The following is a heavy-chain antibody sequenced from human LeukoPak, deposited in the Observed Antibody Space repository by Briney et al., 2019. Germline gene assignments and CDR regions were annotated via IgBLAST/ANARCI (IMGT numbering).Heavy chain of an antibody. D-gene: IGHD5-18*01. CDR1: GFTVSSNY. Sequence: PGGSLRLSCAASGFTVSSNYMSWVRQAPGKGLEWVSVIYSGGSTYYADSVKGRFTISRDNSKNTLYLQMNSLRAEDTAVYYCARGYSYGEGAFDIWGQGTMVTVSS. CDR2: IYSGGST. J-gene: IGHJ3*02. CDR3: ARGYSYGEGAFDI. V-gene: IGHV3-66*02.